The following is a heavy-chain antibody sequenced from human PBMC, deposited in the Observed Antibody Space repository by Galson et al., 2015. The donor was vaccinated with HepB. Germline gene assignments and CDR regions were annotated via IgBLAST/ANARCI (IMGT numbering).Heavy chain of an antibody. J-gene: IGHJ6*03. D-gene: IGHD3-9*01. Sequence: SLRLSCAASGFTFSSYAMSWVRQAPGKGLEWVSAISGSGGSTYYADSVKGRFTISRDNSKNTLYLQMNSLRAEDTAVYYCAKEVGSLRYFDWLSSRYMDVWGKGTTVTVSS. CDR3: AKEVGSLRYFDWLSSRYMDV. V-gene: IGHV3-23*01. CDR1: GFTFSSYA. CDR2: ISGSGGST.